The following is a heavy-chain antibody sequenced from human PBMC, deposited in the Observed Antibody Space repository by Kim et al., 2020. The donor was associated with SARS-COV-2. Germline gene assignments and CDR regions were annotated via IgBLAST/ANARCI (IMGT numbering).Heavy chain of an antibody. D-gene: IGHD3-22*01. J-gene: IGHJ4*02. CDR2: ISWNSGSI. Sequence: GGSLRLSCAASGFTFDDYAMHWVRQAPGKGLEWVSGISWNSGSIGYADSVKGRFTISRDNAKNSLYLQMNSLRAEDTALYYCAKEYYYDSSGYWLWGQGTLVTVSS. V-gene: IGHV3-9*01. CDR1: GFTFDDYA. CDR3: AKEYYYDSSGYWL.